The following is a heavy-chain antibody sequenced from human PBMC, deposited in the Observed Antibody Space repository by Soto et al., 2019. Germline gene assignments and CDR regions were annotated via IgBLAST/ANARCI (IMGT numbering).Heavy chain of an antibody. J-gene: IGHJ6*02. V-gene: IGHV5-51*01. CDR3: AXQVLAANTNYYYYDLDV. Sequence: GESLKISCKGSGYTFTESWIAWVRQMPGKGLEWMGIIYLGDSDTRYGPSFQGQVTISADQSTSTACLQWSSLRASDTAMYYCAXQVLAANTNYYYYDLDVWGHGTTVTVSS. D-gene: IGHD2-15*01. CDR1: GYTFTESW. CDR2: IYLGDSDT.